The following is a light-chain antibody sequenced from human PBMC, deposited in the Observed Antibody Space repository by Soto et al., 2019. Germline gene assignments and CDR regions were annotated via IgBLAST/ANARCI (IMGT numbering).Light chain of an antibody. CDR2: GAS. V-gene: IGKV3-15*01. CDR1: QSVSSSY. Sequence: IVLTQSPGTLSLSPGERATLSCRASQSVSSSYLAWYQQKPGQAPRLLIYGASSRATGVPTRFSGSGSGTEFTLTISSLQSEDSAVYYCQQYKNWPPWTFGQGTKVDI. CDR3: QQYKNWPPWT. J-gene: IGKJ1*01.